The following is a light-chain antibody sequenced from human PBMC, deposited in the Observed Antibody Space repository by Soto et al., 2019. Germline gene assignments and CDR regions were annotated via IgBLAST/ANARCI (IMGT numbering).Light chain of an antibody. CDR2: GNS. J-gene: IGLJ1*01. Sequence: QSVLTQPPSVSGAPGQRVTISCTGSSSNIGAGFDVHWYQQLPGAAPKLLIYGNSNRPSGVPDRFSGSKSGTSASLAITGLQAEDEADYYCQSYDSSRSDSYVFGTGTKVTVL. CDR1: SSNIGAGFD. CDR3: QSYDSSRSDSYV. V-gene: IGLV1-40*01.